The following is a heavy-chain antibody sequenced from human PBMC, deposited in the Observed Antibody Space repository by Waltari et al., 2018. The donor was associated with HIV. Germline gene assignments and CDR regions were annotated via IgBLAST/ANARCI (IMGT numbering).Heavy chain of an antibody. CDR3: ASSAGPNNWFDP. CDR1: GGSISSSSYY. V-gene: IGHV4-39*01. Sequence: QLQLQESGPGLVKPSETLSLTRTVSGGSISSSSYYWGWFRQPPGKGLEWIGSIYYSGSTYYNPSLKSRVTISVDTSKNQFSLKLSSVTAADTAVYYCASSAGPNNWFDPWGQGTLVTVSS. D-gene: IGHD6-13*01. CDR2: IYYSGST. J-gene: IGHJ5*02.